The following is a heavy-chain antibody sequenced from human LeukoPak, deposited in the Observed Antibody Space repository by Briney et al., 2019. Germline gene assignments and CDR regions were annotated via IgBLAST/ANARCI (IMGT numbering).Heavy chain of an antibody. Sequence: PSETLSLTXTVSGGSISSGDYYWSWIRQPPGKGLEWIGYIYYSGSTYYNPSLKSRVTISVDTSKNQFSLKLSSVTAADTAVYYCARESPSYDCSSTSCYTRGYWFDPWGQGTLVTVSS. CDR1: GGSISSGDYY. D-gene: IGHD2-2*02. V-gene: IGHV4-30-4*08. CDR2: IYYSGST. CDR3: ARESPSYDCSSTSCYTRGYWFDP. J-gene: IGHJ5*02.